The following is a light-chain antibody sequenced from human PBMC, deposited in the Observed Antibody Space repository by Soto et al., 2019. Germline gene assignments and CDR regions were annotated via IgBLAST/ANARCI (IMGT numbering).Light chain of an antibody. CDR3: QQARSFPVT. V-gene: IGKV1-39*01. Sequence: IQMTQSPSSLSASVGDRVTITCRASQTISTYLHWYQQKAGEAPKLLIYAASNLQGGVPSRFSGSGSGADFTLTISSLQSEDFATYYCQQARSFPVTFGQGTRLEIK. CDR2: AAS. CDR1: QTISTY. J-gene: IGKJ5*01.